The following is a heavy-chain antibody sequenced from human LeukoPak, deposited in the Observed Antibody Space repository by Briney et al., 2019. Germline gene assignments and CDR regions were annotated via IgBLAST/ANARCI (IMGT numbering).Heavy chain of an antibody. D-gene: IGHD1-26*01. V-gene: IGHV1-69*05. CDR2: IIPIFGTA. Sequence: GSSVKVSRKASGGTSSSCAISWVRQAPGQGLEWMGGIIPIFGTANYAQKFQGRVTITTDESTSTAYMELSSLRSEDTAVYYCARARTIVGAKYYFDYWGQGTLVTVSS. J-gene: IGHJ4*02. CDR3: ARARTIVGAKYYFDY. CDR1: GGTSSSCA.